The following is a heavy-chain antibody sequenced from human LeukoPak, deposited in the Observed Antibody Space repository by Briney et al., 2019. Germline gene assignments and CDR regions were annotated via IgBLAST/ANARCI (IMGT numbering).Heavy chain of an antibody. D-gene: IGHD5-24*01. CDR3: TRVGYIDEGIDY. J-gene: IGHJ4*02. Sequence: GGSLRLSCVASGFTSNSYAINWVRQAPGKGLEWVANIKQDGSKKSYVDSVKGRFTISRDNAKNSLYLQMNSLRAEDTAIYYCTRVGYIDEGIDYWGQGTLVTVSS. V-gene: IGHV3-7*04. CDR1: GFTSNSYA. CDR2: IKQDGSKK.